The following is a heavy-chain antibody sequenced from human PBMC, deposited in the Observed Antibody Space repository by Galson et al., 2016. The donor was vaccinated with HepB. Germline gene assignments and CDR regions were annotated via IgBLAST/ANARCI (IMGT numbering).Heavy chain of an antibody. CDR2: MRDSGNT. Sequence: SETLSLTCSVSGGPISGAYWSWTRQPPGKGLEWIAYMRDSGNTNYNPSLKSRVTISLDTSINQFSLRLSSVTAGDTAVYYCARSGGSAGMHWGQGTLVTVSS. CDR1: GGPISGAY. V-gene: IGHV4-59*08. CDR3: ARSGGSAGMH. D-gene: IGHD3-16*01. J-gene: IGHJ1*01.